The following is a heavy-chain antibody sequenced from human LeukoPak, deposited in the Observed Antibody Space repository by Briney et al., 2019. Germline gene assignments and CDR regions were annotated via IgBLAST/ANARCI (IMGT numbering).Heavy chain of an antibody. CDR2: ISGSGGST. Sequence: PGGSLRLSCAASGFTFSSYAMSWVRQAPGKGLEWVSAISGSGGSTYYADSVKGRFTISRDNSKNTLYLQMNSLRAEDTAVYYCAKDRTNWGSLVNWFDPWGQGTLVTVSS. V-gene: IGHV3-23*01. CDR3: AKDRTNWGSLVNWFDP. J-gene: IGHJ5*02. CDR1: GFTFSSYA. D-gene: IGHD7-27*01.